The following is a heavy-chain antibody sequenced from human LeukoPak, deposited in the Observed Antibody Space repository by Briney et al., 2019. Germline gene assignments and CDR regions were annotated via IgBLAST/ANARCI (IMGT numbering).Heavy chain of an antibody. D-gene: IGHD1-7*01. Sequence: PSETLSLTCSVSGGSISGYYWSWIRQPPGKGLEWIGYMYNSGSTNYNPSLKSRVTISVDTSKNQFSLKLSSVTAADTAVYYCARDSYGITGTTRWFDPWGQGTLVTVSS. CDR1: GGSISGYY. CDR3: ARDSYGITGTTRWFDP. V-gene: IGHV4-4*08. CDR2: MYNSGST. J-gene: IGHJ5*02.